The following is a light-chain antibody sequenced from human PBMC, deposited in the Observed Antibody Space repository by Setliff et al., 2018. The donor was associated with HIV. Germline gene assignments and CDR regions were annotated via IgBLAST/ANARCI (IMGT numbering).Light chain of an antibody. J-gene: IGLJ1*01. V-gene: IGLV2-14*03. CDR3: NSYTSNITGV. Sequence: QSALTQPASVSGSPGQSITISCTGTSSDVGGYDYVSWYQQHPGKAPKLMIYDVNNRPSGVSNRFSGSKFGNTASLTISGLQAEDEADYYCNSYTSNITGVFGTGTKVTVL. CDR1: SSDVGGYDY. CDR2: DVN.